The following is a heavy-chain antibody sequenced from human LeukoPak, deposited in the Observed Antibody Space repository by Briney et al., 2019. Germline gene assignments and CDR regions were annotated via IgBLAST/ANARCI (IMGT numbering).Heavy chain of an antibody. J-gene: IGHJ5*01. CDR2: ISSSSSTI. Sequence: GGSLRLSCVASGFTFSNFGMNWVRQAPGKGLEWVSYISSSSSTIQYADSVKGRFTISRDNAKNSLYLHMNSLRTEDTAVFYCAREIAGIDSWGQGTLVTVSS. CDR3: AREIAGIDS. D-gene: IGHD3-22*01. CDR1: GFTFSNFG. V-gene: IGHV3-48*01.